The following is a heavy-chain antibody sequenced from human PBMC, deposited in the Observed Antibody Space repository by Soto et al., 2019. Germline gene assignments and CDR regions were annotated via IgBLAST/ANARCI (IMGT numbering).Heavy chain of an antibody. Sequence: EVQLLESGGGLVQPGGSLRLSCAASGFTFSSYAMSWVRQAPGKGPEWVSIVSGSGGITFYADSVKGRFIISRDNSKDTLYLQMNPLRAEDTAIYHCARDFTPGNKWDFDYLGQGTLVTVSS. V-gene: IGHV3-23*01. D-gene: IGHD1-26*01. CDR1: GFTFSSYA. CDR3: ARDFTPGNKWDFDY. CDR2: VSGSGGIT. J-gene: IGHJ4*02.